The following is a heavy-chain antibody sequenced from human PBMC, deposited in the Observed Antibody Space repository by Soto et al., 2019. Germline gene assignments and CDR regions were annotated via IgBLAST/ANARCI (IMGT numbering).Heavy chain of an antibody. CDR3: ASTAAGPYCSGGSCYNCFDY. CDR2: IYYSGST. CDR1: GGSISSSSYY. Sequence: PSETLSLTCTVSGGSISSSSYYWGWIRQPPGKGLEWIGSIYYSGSTYYNPSLKSRVTISVDTSKNQFSLKLSSVTAADTAVYYCASTAAGPYCSGGSCYNCFDYWGQGTLVTVSS. D-gene: IGHD2-15*01. V-gene: IGHV4-39*01. J-gene: IGHJ4*02.